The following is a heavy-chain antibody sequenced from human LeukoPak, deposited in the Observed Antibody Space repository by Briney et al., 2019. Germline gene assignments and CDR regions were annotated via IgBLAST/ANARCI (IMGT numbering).Heavy chain of an antibody. CDR2: INWNGAST. CDR1: GFTFDEHG. J-gene: IGHJ4*02. D-gene: IGHD4-11*01. CDR3: ARVQRWGYSNYFDY. V-gene: IGHV3-20*04. Sequence: GGSLRLSCAASGFTFDEHGMSWVRQAPGKGLEWVSGINWNGASTGYADSVKGRFTISRDNAKNSLYLQMNSLIAEDTALYYCARVQRWGYSNYFDYWGQGTLVTVSS.